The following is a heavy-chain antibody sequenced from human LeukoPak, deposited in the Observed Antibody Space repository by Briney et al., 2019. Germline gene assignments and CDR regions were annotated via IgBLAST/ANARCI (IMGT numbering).Heavy chain of an antibody. Sequence: GESLKISCKGSGYSFTNYWIGWVRQMPGRGLEWMGIIYPGDSDTRYSPSFQGQVTISADKSISTAYLQWSSLKASDTAMYSCERLSTTPGTYFDYWGQGTLVTVSS. V-gene: IGHV5-51*01. CDR3: ERLSTTPGTYFDY. CDR2: IYPGDSDT. D-gene: IGHD1/OR15-1a*01. J-gene: IGHJ4*02. CDR1: GYSFTNYW.